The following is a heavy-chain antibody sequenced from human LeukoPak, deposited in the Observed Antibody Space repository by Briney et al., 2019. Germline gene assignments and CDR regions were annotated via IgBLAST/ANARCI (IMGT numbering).Heavy chain of an antibody. D-gene: IGHD6-19*01. V-gene: IGHV5-51*01. CDR2: IYPDDFDI. J-gene: IGHJ4*02. Sequence: GEPLKISCQGSGYSFTTYWIAWVRQMPGKGLEWMGIIYPDDFDIRYSPSFQGQVTISADKSISTAYLQWSSLKASDTAMYYCARRSSGWGRDFDYWGQGTLVTVSS. CDR3: ARRSSGWGRDFDY. CDR1: GYSFTTYW.